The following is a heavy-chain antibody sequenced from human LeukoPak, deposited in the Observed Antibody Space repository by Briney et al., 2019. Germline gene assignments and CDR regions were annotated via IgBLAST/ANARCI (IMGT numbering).Heavy chain of an antibody. CDR3: ARVPRKGIAVAGTVDY. D-gene: IGHD6-19*01. CDR1: GGSFSSSNW. J-gene: IGHJ4*02. V-gene: IGHV4-4*02. Sequence: SETLSLTCAVSGGSFSSSNWWSWVRQPPGKGLEWIGEIYHSGSTNYNPSLKSRVTISVDKSKNQFSLKLSSVTAADTAVYYCARVPRKGIAVAGTVDYWGQGTLVTVSS. CDR2: IYHSGST.